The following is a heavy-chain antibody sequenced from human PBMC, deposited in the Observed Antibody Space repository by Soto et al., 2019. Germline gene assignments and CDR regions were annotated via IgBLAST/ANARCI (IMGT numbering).Heavy chain of an antibody. CDR2: IKSKSDGGTT. V-gene: IGHV3-15*01. CDR3: TTDGGHYDSSGYYYDY. D-gene: IGHD3-22*01. Sequence: GGSLRLSCAASGFTFSNAWMSWVRQAPGKGLEWVGVIKSKSDGGTTDYAAPVKGRFTISRDDSKNTLYLQMNSLKTEDTAMYYCTTDGGHYDSSGYYYDYWGQGTLVTVSS. CDR1: GFTFSNAW. J-gene: IGHJ4*02.